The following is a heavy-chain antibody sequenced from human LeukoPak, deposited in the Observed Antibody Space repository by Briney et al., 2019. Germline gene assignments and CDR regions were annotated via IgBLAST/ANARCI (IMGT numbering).Heavy chain of an antibody. V-gene: IGHV3-33*01. CDR2: IWYDGSNK. Sequence: GGSLRLSCAASGFTFSSYGMHWVRQAPGKGLEWVAVIWYDGSNKYYADSVKGRFTISRDNSKNTLYLQMNSLRAEDTAVYYCARGKGGSCYFDYWGQGTLVTVSS. D-gene: IGHD1-26*01. CDR1: GFTFSSYG. J-gene: IGHJ4*02. CDR3: ARGKGGSCYFDY.